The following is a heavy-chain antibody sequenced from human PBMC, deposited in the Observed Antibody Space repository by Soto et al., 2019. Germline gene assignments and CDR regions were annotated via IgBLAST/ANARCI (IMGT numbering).Heavy chain of an antibody. CDR2: INPKSGGT. CDR1: GGTFSSYA. J-gene: IGHJ6*02. CDR3: ARGRSTDCSNGVCSFFYNHEMDV. V-gene: IGHV1-2*04. D-gene: IGHD2-8*01. Sequence: ASVKVSCKASGGTFSSYAISWVRQAPGQGLEWLGRINPKSGGTSTAQKFQGWVTMTRDRSISTVYMELTRLRSDDTAVYFCARGRSTDCSNGVCSFFYNHEMDVWGQGTTVTVSS.